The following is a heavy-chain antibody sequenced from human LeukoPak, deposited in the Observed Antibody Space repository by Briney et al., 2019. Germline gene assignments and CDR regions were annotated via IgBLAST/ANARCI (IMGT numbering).Heavy chain of an antibody. CDR3: ARYLAMVVTPGFDY. CDR1: GGSISSYY. J-gene: IGHJ4*02. CDR2: IYTSGST. Sequence: RPSETLSLTFTVSGGSISSYYWSWIRQPVGEGLEWIGRIYTSGSTNYNPSLKSRVTMSVDTSKNQFSLKLRSVTAADTAVYYCARYLAMVVTPGFDYWGQGTLVTVSS. V-gene: IGHV4-4*07. D-gene: IGHD4-23*01.